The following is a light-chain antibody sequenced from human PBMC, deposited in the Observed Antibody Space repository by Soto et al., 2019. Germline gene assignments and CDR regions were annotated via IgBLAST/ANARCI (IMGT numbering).Light chain of an antibody. J-gene: IGKJ1*01. Sequence: DIQMTQSPSSLSASVGDRVTITCRASQSISTFLNWYQQKPGKAPKLLIYAASTLQSGVPSGFSGSGSGTDFALTISSLQPEDFATYLCQQSYTTPQSWTFGQGTKVDIK. CDR1: QSISTF. CDR3: QQSYTTPQSWT. CDR2: AAS. V-gene: IGKV1-39*01.